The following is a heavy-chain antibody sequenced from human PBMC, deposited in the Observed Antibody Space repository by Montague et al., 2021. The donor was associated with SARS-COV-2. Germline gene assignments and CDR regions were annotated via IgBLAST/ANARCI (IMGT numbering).Heavy chain of an antibody. CDR1: GFSLSTPNVG. Sequence: PALVKPTQTLTLTCTFSGFSLSTPNVGVGWIRQPPGKALEWVAVIYSNDEKRYSPSLRNRLTITKDTAKNQVVLSLIYVDPVDTATYYCAHLIRYYDIFTGIPFDYWGQGSQVTVSS. J-gene: IGHJ4*02. CDR2: IYSNDEK. V-gene: IGHV2-5*01. D-gene: IGHD3-9*01. CDR3: AHLIRYYDIFTGIPFDY.